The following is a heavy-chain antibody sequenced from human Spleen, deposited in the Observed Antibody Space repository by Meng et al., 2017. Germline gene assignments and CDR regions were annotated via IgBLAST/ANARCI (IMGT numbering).Heavy chain of an antibody. Sequence: ASVKVSCKPSGYNFPDYWLHWVRQAPGQGLEWMGHINPNNGDTRYAQKFQGRVTMTRDTSISTAYMELSRLRSDDTAVYYCASGRTTVVTLVPFDYWGQGTLVTVSS. J-gene: IGHJ4*02. CDR3: ASGRTTVVTLVPFDY. V-gene: IGHV1-2*06. CDR2: INPNNGDT. CDR1: GYNFPDYW. D-gene: IGHD4-23*01.